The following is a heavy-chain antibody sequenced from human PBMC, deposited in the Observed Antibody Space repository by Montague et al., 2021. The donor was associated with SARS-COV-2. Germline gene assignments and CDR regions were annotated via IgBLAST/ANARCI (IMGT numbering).Heavy chain of an antibody. Sequence: SETLSLTCTVSDDSSSSSIYYWGWIRQPPGKGLEWIGTISYSGSPYHNPSLHSRFALSVDTSKKRFSLRLTSVTAADTAVYFCARDHYHSSWFKYWGPGTLVTVSS. D-gene: IGHD6-13*01. V-gene: IGHV4-39*07. J-gene: IGHJ4*02. CDR2: ISYSGSP. CDR3: ARDHYHSSWFKY. CDR1: DDSSSSSIYY.